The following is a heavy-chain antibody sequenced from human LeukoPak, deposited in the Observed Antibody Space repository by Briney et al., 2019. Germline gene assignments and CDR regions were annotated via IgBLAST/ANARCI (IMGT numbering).Heavy chain of an antibody. CDR3: ARLLTYCGSDCYPRLFDP. D-gene: IGHD2-21*02. CDR1: GVSMSGFS. J-gene: IGHJ5*02. CDR2: IYYSGSA. V-gene: IGHV4-59*01. Sequence: SETLSLTCTVSGVSMSGFSWSWVRQPPGKRLEWVGYIYYSGSANYNPSLKSRVTISIDTSQNQFSLKLSSVTTADTAVYYCARLLTYCGSDCYPRLFDPWGQGTLVTVSS.